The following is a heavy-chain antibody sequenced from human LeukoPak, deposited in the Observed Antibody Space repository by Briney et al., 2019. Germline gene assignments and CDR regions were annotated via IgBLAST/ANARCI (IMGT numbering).Heavy chain of an antibody. V-gene: IGHV3-48*03. CDR3: ARVNYYDSSGYYYEDDY. D-gene: IGHD3-22*01. CDR2: ISGSGITI. Sequence: GGSLRLSCAASGFTFRNYEMNWVRQAPGKGLEWISYISGSGITIYYADSVKGRFTIPGDNAKNSLYLQMNSLRAEDTAVYYCARVNYYDSSGYYYEDDYWGQGTLVTVSS. CDR1: GFTFRNYE. J-gene: IGHJ4*02.